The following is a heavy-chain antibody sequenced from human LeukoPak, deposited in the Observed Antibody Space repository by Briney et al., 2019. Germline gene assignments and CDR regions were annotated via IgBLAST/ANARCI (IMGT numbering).Heavy chain of an antibody. D-gene: IGHD3-3*01. Sequence: GESLKISCAASGFTVSSNYMSWVRQAPGKGLEWVSVIYSGGSTYYADSVKGRFTISRDNSKNTLYLQMNSLRAEDTAVYYCARDLVFGVSRFDPWGQGTLVTVSS. CDR1: GFTVSSNY. J-gene: IGHJ5*02. CDR3: ARDLVFGVSRFDP. V-gene: IGHV3-66*02. CDR2: IYSGGST.